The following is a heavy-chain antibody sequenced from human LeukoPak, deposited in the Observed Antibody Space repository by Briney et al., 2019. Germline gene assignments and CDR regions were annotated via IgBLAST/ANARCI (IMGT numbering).Heavy chain of an antibody. CDR3: ARYYYDGSGYYPVADY. J-gene: IGHJ4*02. CDR1: GGSFSDYY. CDR2: INHSGST. V-gene: IGHV4-34*01. D-gene: IGHD3-22*01. Sequence: KASETLSLTCAVYGGSFSDYYWSWIRQPPGKGLEWIGEINHSGSTNYNPSLKSRVTISVDTSKNQFSLKLTSVTAADTAVYYCARYYYDGSGYYPVADYWGQGTLVTVSP.